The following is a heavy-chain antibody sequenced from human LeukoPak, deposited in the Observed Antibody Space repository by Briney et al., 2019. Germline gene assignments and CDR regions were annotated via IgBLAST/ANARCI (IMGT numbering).Heavy chain of an antibody. J-gene: IGHJ4*02. CDR2: IYSDNT. V-gene: IGHV3-53*01. Sequence: TGGSLRLSCTVSGFTVSSNSMSWVRQAPGKGLEWVSFIYSDNTHYSDSVKGRFTISRDNSKNTLYLQMNSLRAEDTAVYYCAKDSGSYHTPFDYWGQGTLVTVSS. CDR3: AKDSGSYHTPFDY. CDR1: GFTVSSNS. D-gene: IGHD1-26*01.